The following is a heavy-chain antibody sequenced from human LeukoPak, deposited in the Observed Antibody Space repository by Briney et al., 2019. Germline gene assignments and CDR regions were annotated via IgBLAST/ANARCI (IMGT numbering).Heavy chain of an antibody. V-gene: IGHV3-48*03. CDR2: ISSSGSTI. CDR1: GFTFSSYE. Sequence: GGSLRLSCAASGFTFSSYEMNWVRQAPGKGLEWVPYISSSGSTIYYADSVKGRFTISRDNAKNSLYLQMNSLRAEDTAVYYCARAGGREQWPEVYYYYYGMDVWGQGTTVTVSS. D-gene: IGHD6-19*01. J-gene: IGHJ6*02. CDR3: ARAGGREQWPEVYYYYYGMDV.